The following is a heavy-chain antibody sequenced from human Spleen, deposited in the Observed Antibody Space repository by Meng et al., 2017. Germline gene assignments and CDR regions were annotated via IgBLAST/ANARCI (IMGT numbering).Heavy chain of an antibody. Sequence: GGSLRLSCAASGFTFNSYSMNWVRQAPGKGLEWVSSISSSSIYIYYADSVKGRFTISRDNAKNSLYLQMNSLRAEDTAIYYCAREQWLELWGQGTLVTVSS. CDR3: AREQWLEL. CDR1: GFTFNSYS. CDR2: ISSSSIYI. J-gene: IGHJ4*02. V-gene: IGHV3-21*01. D-gene: IGHD6-19*01.